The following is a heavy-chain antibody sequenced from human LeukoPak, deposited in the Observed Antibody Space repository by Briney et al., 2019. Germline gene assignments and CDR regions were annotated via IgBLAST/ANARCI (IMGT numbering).Heavy chain of an antibody. CDR3: ARLRGKQQLVTNWFDP. V-gene: IGHV4-39*01. D-gene: IGHD6-13*01. CDR2: IYYSGST. J-gene: IGHJ5*02. Sequence: SETLSLTCTVSGGSVSSGSYYWGWIRQPPGKGLEWIGSIYYSGSTYYNPSLKSRVTISVDTSKNQFSLKLSSVTAADTAVYYCARLRGKQQLVTNWFDPWGQGTLVTVSS. CDR1: GGSVSSGSYY.